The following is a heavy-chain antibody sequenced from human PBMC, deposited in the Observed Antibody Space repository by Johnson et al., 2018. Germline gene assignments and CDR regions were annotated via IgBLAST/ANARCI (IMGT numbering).Heavy chain of an antibody. Sequence: QVQLVQSGAEVKKPGSSVKVSCKASGGTFSSYAISWVRQAPGQGLEWMGGIIPIFGTANYAQKFQGRVTITADKSTSTAYMELSSRRSEDTAVYSCAREGGERWRVGWFDPWGQGTLVTVSS. CDR2: IIPIFGTA. CDR1: GGTFSSYA. D-gene: IGHD3-16*01. CDR3: AREGGERWRVGWFDP. J-gene: IGHJ5*02. V-gene: IGHV1-69*06.